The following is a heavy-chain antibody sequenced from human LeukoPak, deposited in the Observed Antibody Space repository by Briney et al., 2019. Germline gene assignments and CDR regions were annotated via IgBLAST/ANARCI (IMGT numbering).Heavy chain of an antibody. CDR3: AKGDSARYPPWFDP. J-gene: IGHJ5*02. CDR1: GFTFSSYA. CDR2: ISGGGDST. V-gene: IGHV3-23*01. D-gene: IGHD1-26*01. Sequence: GGSLRLSCTASGFTFSSYAMTWVRQAPGKGLEWVSTISGGGDSTYYADSVKGRFSISRDNSKNTLYLQMNSLRAEDTAVYYCAKGDSARYPPWFDPWGQGALVTVSS.